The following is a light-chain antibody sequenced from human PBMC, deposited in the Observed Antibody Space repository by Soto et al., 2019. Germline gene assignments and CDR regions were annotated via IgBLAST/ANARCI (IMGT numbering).Light chain of an antibody. V-gene: IGKV3-15*01. CDR3: QQYYDWPIT. J-gene: IGKJ5*01. Sequence: EIVMTQSPATLSVSPGERAXXXXXASQSVSSNLAWYQQKPGQAXXLLIXAXXXXXTXXXXRXSGSGSGTEXTLTVSSLQSEDFAVYYCQQYYDWPITFGQGTRLEI. CDR2: AXX. CDR1: QSVSSN.